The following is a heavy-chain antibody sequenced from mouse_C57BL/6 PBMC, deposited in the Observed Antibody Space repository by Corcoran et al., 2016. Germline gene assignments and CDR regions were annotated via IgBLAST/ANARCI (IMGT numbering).Heavy chain of an antibody. V-gene: IGHV1-26*01. CDR3: VYYGSAFAY. CDR2: INPNNGGT. Sequence: EVQLQQSGPELVKPGASVKISCKASGYTFTDYYMNWVKQSHGKSLEWIGDINPNNGGTSYNQKFKGKATLTVDKSSSTAYMELHSLTSEDSAVYYCVYYGSAFAYWGQGTLVTVSA. J-gene: IGHJ3*01. D-gene: IGHD1-1*01. CDR1: GYTFTDYY.